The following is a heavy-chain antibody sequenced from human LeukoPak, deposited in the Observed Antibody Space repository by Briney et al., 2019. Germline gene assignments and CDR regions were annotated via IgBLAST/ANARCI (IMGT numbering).Heavy chain of an antibody. CDR1: GVSISSGDYY. CDR2: IYYSGST. Sequence: PSETLFLTCTVSGVSISSGDYYWSWIRQPPGKGRDCIGYIYYSGSTYYNPSLKSRVTISVDTSKNQFSLKLSSVTAADTAVYYCARAARGYYEIDYWGQGTLVTVSS. J-gene: IGHJ4*02. D-gene: IGHD3-22*01. V-gene: IGHV4-30-4*01. CDR3: ARAARGYYEIDY.